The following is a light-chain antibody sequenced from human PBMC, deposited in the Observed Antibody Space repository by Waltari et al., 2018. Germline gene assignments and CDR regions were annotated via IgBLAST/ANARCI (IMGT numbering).Light chain of an antibody. CDR2: QDT. J-gene: IGLJ2*01. CDR3: QTWDSSVV. Sequence: SYELTQPPSVSVSPGQTATLTCTGDNLGDKYASWYQRKPGQSPVMVIYQDTKRPSGIPERFSGSNSGDAATLTISGTQGMDEADYYCQTWDSSVVFGGGTKLTVL. CDR1: NLGDKY. V-gene: IGLV3-1*01.